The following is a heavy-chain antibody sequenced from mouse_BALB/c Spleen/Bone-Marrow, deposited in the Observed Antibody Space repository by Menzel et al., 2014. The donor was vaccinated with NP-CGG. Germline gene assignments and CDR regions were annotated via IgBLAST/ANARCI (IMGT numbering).Heavy chain of an antibody. CDR1: GYAFSSYW. CDR3: AKVTTGFAY. CDR2: IYPGDGDT. V-gene: IGHV1-80*01. D-gene: IGHD2-2*01. Sequence: VQLQQSGAELVRPGSSVKISCKASGYAFSSYWLTWVKQRPGQGLEGIGQIYPGDGDTNYDGKFKDKVTLTADKSSSAAYMQLSSLTSEDSAVYFCAKVTTGFAYWGQGTLVTVSA. J-gene: IGHJ3*01.